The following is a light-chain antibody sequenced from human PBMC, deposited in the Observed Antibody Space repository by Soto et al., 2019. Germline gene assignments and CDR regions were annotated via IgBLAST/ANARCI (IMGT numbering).Light chain of an antibody. CDR2: WAS. CDR3: QQYYSTPLT. CDR1: QSVLYSSNNKNY. Sequence: DIVMTQSPESLAVSLGERATINCKSSQSVLYSSNNKNYLAWYQQRPGQPPKLLIYWASTRESGVPDRFSGSGSGTDFTLTISSLQADDVAVYYCQQYYSTPLTFGGGTKVEIK. J-gene: IGKJ4*01. V-gene: IGKV4-1*01.